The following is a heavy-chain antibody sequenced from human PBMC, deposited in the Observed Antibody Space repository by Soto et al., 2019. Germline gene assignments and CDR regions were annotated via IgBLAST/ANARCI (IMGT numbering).Heavy chain of an antibody. CDR3: AIGGWSSIWLEGVDY. CDR1: GFTFSSYA. CDR2: ISYDGSNK. Sequence: QVQLVEAGGGVVQPGSSLRLSCASSGFTFSSYAMHWVRQAPGKGLEWVAVISYDGSNKYYADSVKGRFTISRDNSKNTLYLQMNSLRAEDTAVYYCAIGGWSSIWLEGVDYWGQGTLVTVSS. D-gene: IGHD6-13*01. V-gene: IGHV3-30-3*01. J-gene: IGHJ4*02.